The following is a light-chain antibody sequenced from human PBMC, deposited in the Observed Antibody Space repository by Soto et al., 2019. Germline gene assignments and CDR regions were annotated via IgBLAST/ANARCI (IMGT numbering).Light chain of an antibody. CDR1: QSISSW. CDR3: QQYTSYST. Sequence: DIQMTQSPSTRAASGGDRVTSTFRASQSISSWLAWYQQKPGKAPKLLIYDASSLESGVPSSFSGSGSGTEFTLTISSLQPEDFASYYCQQYTSYSTFGQGTKVDIK. J-gene: IGKJ1*01. CDR2: DAS. V-gene: IGKV1-5*01.